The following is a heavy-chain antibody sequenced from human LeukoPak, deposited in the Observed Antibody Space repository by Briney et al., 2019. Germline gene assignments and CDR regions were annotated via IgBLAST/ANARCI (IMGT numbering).Heavy chain of an antibody. CDR2: INPNSGGT. CDR1: GYTFTGYY. CDR3: ARDPNLRYDWFGP. Sequence: GASVKVSCKASGYTFTGYYMHWVRQAPGQGLEWMGWINPNSGGTNYAQKFQGRVTMTRDTSISTAYMELSRLRSDDTAVYYCARDPNLRYDWFGPWGQGTLVTVSS. D-gene: IGHD4-17*01. V-gene: IGHV1-2*02. J-gene: IGHJ5*02.